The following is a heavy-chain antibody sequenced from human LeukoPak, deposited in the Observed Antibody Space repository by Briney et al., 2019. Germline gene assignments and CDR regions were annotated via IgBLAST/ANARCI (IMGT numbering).Heavy chain of an antibody. V-gene: IGHV1-2*02. J-gene: IGHJ4*02. CDR2: INPNSGGT. D-gene: IGHD4-17*01. Sequence: ASVKVSCKASGFTLTDYYMYWVRQAPGQGLEWMGWINPNSGGTNYAQKFQGRVTMTRDTSISTAYMELSRLRSDDTAVYYCARDGGTTVTTIYFDYWGQGTLVTVSS. CDR3: ARDGGTTVTTIYFDY. CDR1: GFTLTDYY.